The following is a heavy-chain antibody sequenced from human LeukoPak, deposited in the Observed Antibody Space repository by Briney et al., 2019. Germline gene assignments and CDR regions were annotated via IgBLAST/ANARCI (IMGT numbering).Heavy chain of an antibody. J-gene: IGHJ4*02. D-gene: IGHD6-13*01. V-gene: IGHV3-30*02. CDR1: GFTFSNYG. CDR2: VRYDETTK. CDR3: ARDSAAGTLFDY. Sequence: GGSLRLSCAASGFTFSNYGMHWVRQAPGKGLEWVAFVRYDETTKFYADSVKGRVIISRDNSKTTLYLQMNSLRAEDTAVYYCARDSAAGTLFDYWGQGTLVTVSS.